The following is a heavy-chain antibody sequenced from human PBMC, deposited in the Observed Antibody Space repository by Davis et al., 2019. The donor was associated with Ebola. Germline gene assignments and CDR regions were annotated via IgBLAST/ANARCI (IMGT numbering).Heavy chain of an antibody. D-gene: IGHD5-18*01. CDR3: ARDRGGVDTAMVWDWYFDL. CDR2: IYYSGST. CDR1: GDSISSGDYY. Sequence: SETLSLTCTVSGDSISSGDYYWTWIRQHPEKGLEWMGYIYYSGSTYYDPSLKSRVTISVDTSKNQFSLKLSSVTAADTAVYYCARDRGGVDTAMVWDWYFDLWGRGTLVTVSS. J-gene: IGHJ2*01. V-gene: IGHV4-30-4*02.